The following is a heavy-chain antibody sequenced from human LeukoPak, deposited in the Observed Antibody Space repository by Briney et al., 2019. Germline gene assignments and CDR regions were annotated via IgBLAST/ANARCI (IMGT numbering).Heavy chain of an antibody. CDR3: ARHGGYCSSTSCYDY. V-gene: IGHV5-51*01. Sequence: GESLKISCKGFGYSFTSCWIGWVRQMPGKGLEWMGIVFPDDSNTRYSPSFQGRVTFSADKSTNTAYLQWSSLKASDTAMYYCARHGGYCSSTSCYDYWGQGTLVTVSS. CDR1: GYSFTSCW. D-gene: IGHD2-2*01. J-gene: IGHJ4*02. CDR2: VFPDDSNT.